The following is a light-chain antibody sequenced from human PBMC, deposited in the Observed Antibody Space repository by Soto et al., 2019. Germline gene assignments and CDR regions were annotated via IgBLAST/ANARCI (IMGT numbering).Light chain of an antibody. Sequence: DIQMTQSPSSLSAYAGDRVTITCQASHDIKKYLDWYQQKAHKVPKLLIHDASTLATGVPSRFTGSGSGTDFTLTINSLQPEDVATYYCQQFDDLPLTFGGGTKVDIK. V-gene: IGKV1-33*01. CDR3: QQFDDLPLT. J-gene: IGKJ4*01. CDR1: HDIKKY. CDR2: DAS.